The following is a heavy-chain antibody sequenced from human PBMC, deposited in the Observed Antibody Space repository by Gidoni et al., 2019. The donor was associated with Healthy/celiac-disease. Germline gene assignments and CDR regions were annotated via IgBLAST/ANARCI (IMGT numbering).Heavy chain of an antibody. V-gene: IGHV4-34*01. CDR1: GGSSSGYY. D-gene: IGHD2-15*01. CDR3: ARGGRSRRIRWQEYYFDY. Sequence: QVQLQQWGAGLLKPSETLSLTCAVYGGSSSGYYWSWIRQPPGKGLEWIGEINHSGSTNYNPSLKSRVTISVDTSKNQFSLKLSSVTAADTAVYYCARGGRSRRIRWQEYYFDYWGQGTLVTVSS. J-gene: IGHJ4*02. CDR2: INHSGST.